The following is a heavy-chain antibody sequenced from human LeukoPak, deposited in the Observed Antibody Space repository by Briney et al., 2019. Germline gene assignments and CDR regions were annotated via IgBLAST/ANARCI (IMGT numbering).Heavy chain of an antibody. J-gene: IGHJ5*02. CDR3: ARGGIAAVGIPLNWFDP. Sequence: ASVKVSCKASGYTFTSYYMHWVRQAPGQGLEWMGIINPSGGSTSYAQKFQGRVTMTRDTSTSTVYMEQSSLRSEDTAVYYCARGGIAAVGIPLNWFDPWGQGTLVTVSS. V-gene: IGHV1-46*01. D-gene: IGHD6-13*01. CDR1: GYTFTSYY. CDR2: INPSGGST.